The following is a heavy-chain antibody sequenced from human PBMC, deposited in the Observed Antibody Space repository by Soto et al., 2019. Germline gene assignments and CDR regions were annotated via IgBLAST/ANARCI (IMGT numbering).Heavy chain of an antibody. CDR1: GFTFSTYW. CDR3: ARVSLDYYDSSGYSADY. CDR2: IKQDGSAQ. D-gene: IGHD3-22*01. J-gene: IGHJ4*02. V-gene: IGHV3-7*01. Sequence: GGSLRLSCAASGFTFSTYWMSWVRQAPGKGLEWVANIKQDGSAQYYVDSVKGRFTISRDNSMNTLYLQMNSLRAEDTAVYYCARVSLDYYDSSGYSADYWGQGTLVTVSS.